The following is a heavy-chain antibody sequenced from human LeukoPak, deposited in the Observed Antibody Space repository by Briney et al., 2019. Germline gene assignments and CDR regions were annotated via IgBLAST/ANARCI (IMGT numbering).Heavy chain of an antibody. CDR2: INHSGST. J-gene: IGHJ3*02. V-gene: IGHV4-34*01. CDR1: GGSFSGYY. CDR3: ARSPRKAVNAFDI. Sequence: SETLSLTCAVYGGSFSGYYWSWIRQPPGKGLEWIGEINHSGSTNYNPSLKSRVTISVDTSKNQFSLKLSSVTAADTAVYYCARSPRKAVNAFDIWGQGTMVTVSS.